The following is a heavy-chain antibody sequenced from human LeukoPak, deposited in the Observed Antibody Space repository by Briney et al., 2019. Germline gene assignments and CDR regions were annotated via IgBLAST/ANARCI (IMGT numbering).Heavy chain of an antibody. CDR1: GSTFSTFG. Sequence: GGSLRLSCVASGSTFSTFGMNWVRQAPGKGLEWVSFLQYDGSIEYYADSVKGRFTISRDNSKNTLFLQMNSLRADDTAVYYCARGGAVTRYASAPDYWGQGTLVTVSS. CDR2: LQYDGSIE. V-gene: IGHV3-30*02. D-gene: IGHD4-17*01. CDR3: ARGGAVTRYASAPDY. J-gene: IGHJ4*02.